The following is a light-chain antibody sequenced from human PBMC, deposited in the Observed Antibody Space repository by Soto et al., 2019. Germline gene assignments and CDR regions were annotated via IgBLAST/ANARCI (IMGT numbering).Light chain of an antibody. CDR1: QDISSY. J-gene: IGKJ2*01. V-gene: IGKV1-8*01. CDR2: AAA. Sequence: AIRMTQSPSSFSASTRDRVTITCRASQDISSYLAWYQQKVGKAPMLLIYAAATLQRGAPSRFSGSGSGTDFTLTISRLQSEDFATYYCQQYFSYPYTFGQGTKLE. CDR3: QQYFSYPYT.